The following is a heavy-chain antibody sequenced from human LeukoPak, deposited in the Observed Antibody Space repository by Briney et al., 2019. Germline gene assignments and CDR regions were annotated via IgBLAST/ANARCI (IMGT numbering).Heavy chain of an antibody. D-gene: IGHD2-15*01. CDR2: ISAYNGNT. J-gene: IGHJ4*02. CDR3: ARAYSMVDPTPFDY. CDR1: GYTFTSYG. Sequence: ASVKVSCKASGYTFTSYGISWVRQAPGQGLEWMGWISAYNGNTNYAQKLQGRVTMTSDTSTSTAYMELSSLRSEDTAVYYCARAYSMVDPTPFDYWGQGTLVTVSS. V-gene: IGHV1-18*01.